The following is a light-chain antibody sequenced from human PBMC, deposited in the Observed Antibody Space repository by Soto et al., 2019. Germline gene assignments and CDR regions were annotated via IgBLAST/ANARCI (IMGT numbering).Light chain of an antibody. CDR3: QQYGSSPRA. CDR2: GAS. J-gene: IGKJ2*01. V-gene: IGKV3-20*01. Sequence: EIVLTQSPGTLSLSPGERATLSCRASQSVSSSYLAWYQQNPGQPPRLLIYGASSRATGIPDRFSGSGSGTDFTLTISRLEPEDFAVYYCQQYGSSPRAFGQGTKLEIK. CDR1: QSVSSSY.